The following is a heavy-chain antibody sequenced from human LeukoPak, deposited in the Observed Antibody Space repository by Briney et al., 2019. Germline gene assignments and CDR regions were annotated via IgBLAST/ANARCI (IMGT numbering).Heavy chain of an antibody. Sequence: ASVKVSCKASGYTFTGYYMHWVRQAPGRELEWMGWIDPNSGGTNYAQKFQGRVTMTRDTSISTAYMELSRLRSDDTAVYYCARSSDFWSGYPYFYGMDVWGQGTTVTVSS. CDR1: GYTFTGYY. CDR3: ARSSDFWSGYPYFYGMDV. D-gene: IGHD3-3*01. CDR2: IDPNSGGT. V-gene: IGHV1-2*02. J-gene: IGHJ6*02.